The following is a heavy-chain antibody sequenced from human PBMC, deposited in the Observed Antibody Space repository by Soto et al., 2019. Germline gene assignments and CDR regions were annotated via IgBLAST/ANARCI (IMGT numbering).Heavy chain of an antibody. D-gene: IGHD1-20*01. CDR1: GYTFTSYD. CDR3: ARGVFPITGGVTPVDY. J-gene: IGHJ4*02. Sequence: QVQLVQSGAEVKKPGASVKVSCKASGYTFTSYDINWVRQATGQGLEWMGWLNPNSGNTGYAQKFQCRVTMTRNNSISTAYMELSSLRSEDTAVYYCARGVFPITGGVTPVDYWGQGTLVTVSS. CDR2: LNPNSGNT. V-gene: IGHV1-8*01.